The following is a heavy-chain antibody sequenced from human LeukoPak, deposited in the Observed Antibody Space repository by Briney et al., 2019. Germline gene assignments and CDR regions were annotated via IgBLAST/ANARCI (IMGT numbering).Heavy chain of an antibody. CDR1: GYSISSGYY. CDR2: IYHSGST. CDR3: ARGWAFGYSYGYVGRGNYYYMDV. J-gene: IGHJ6*03. V-gene: IGHV4-38-2*02. Sequence: SETLSLTCTVSGYSISSGYYWGWIRQPPGKGLEWIGSIYHSGSTYYNPSLKSRVTISVDTSKNQFSLKLSSVTAADTAVYYCARGWAFGYSYGYVGRGNYYYMDVWGKGTTVTVSS. D-gene: IGHD5-18*01.